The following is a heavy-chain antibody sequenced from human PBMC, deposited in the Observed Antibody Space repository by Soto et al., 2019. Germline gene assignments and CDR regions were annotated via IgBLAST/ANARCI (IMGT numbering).Heavy chain of an antibody. V-gene: IGHV3-30-3*01. Sequence: QVQLVESGGGVVQPGRSLRLSCAASGFTFSTYAMNWVRQAPGKGLEWVALISYDGSNKYYADSVKGRFTISRDNSKNTLYLQMNSLRGEDTAVYYCARDGNTYYYDRQDYWGQGSLVTVSS. CDR2: ISYDGSNK. J-gene: IGHJ4*02. CDR1: GFTFSTYA. CDR3: ARDGNTYYYDRQDY. D-gene: IGHD3-22*01.